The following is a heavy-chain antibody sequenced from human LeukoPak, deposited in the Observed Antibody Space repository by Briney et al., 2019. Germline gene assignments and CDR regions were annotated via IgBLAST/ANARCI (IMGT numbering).Heavy chain of an antibody. J-gene: IGHJ6*03. CDR3: ARARGWLGYYHYMDV. CDR2: IIPIFGTA. V-gene: IGHV1-69*05. CDR1: GGTFSFYA. Sequence: SVKVSCKASGGTFSFYAVSWVRQVPGQGLEWMGGIIPIFGTANYAQKFQGRVTITTDESTSTAYMEVSSLRSEDTAVYYCARARGWLGYYHYMDVWGKGTTVTVSS. D-gene: IGHD2-15*01.